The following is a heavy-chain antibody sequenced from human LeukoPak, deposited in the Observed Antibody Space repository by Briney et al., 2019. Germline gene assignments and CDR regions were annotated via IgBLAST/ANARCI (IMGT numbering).Heavy chain of an antibody. CDR1: GYTFTGYY. CDR2: INPNSGGS. J-gene: IGHJ4*02. D-gene: IGHD3-10*01. Sequence: ASVKVSCKASGYTFTGYYMHWVRQAPGQGLEWMGWINPNSGGSNYAQKFQGRVTMTRDTSISTAYMDLSRLRSDDTAVYYCARVGHGPGSYYLDYWGQGTLVTVSS. V-gene: IGHV1-2*02. CDR3: ARVGHGPGSYYLDY.